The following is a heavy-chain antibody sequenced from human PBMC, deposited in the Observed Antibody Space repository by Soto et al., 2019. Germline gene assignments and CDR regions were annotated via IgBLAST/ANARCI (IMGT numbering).Heavy chain of an antibody. D-gene: IGHD3-3*01. Sequence: ASVKVSCKASGYTFTSYAMHWVRQAPGQRLEWMGRINAGNGNTKYSQKLQGRVTITRDTSTSTVYMELSSLRSEDTAVYYCASQNLGNTYYDFPDVWGQGTTVTVSS. CDR3: ASQNLGNTYYDFPDV. CDR2: INAGNGNT. CDR1: GYTFTSYA. V-gene: IGHV1-3*01. J-gene: IGHJ6*02.